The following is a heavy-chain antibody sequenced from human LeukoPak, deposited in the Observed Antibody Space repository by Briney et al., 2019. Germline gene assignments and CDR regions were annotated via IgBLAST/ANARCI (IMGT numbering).Heavy chain of an antibody. Sequence: GASVKVSCKASGYTFTGYYMHWVRQAPGQGLEWMGWINPNSGGTNYAQKFQGRVTMTRDTSISTAYMELSRLRSDDTAVYYCARGDIVLMVYAKVDWFDPWGQGTLGTVSA. CDR3: ARGDIVLMVYAKVDWFDP. CDR1: GYTFTGYY. V-gene: IGHV1-2*02. CDR2: INPNSGGT. J-gene: IGHJ5*02. D-gene: IGHD2-8*01.